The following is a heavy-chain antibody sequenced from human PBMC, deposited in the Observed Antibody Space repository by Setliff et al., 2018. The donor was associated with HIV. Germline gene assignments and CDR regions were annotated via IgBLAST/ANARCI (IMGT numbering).Heavy chain of an antibody. Sequence: SETLSLTCTVSGGSISSGSHFWGWIRQPAGKGLEWIGHISTSGTTKYNPSLKSRVTISVDTSKNQFSLKLSSVTAADTAVYYCARHQSGYNFSPFDNWGLGSLVTISS. V-gene: IGHV4-61*09. CDR1: GGSISSGSHF. CDR2: ISTSGTT. CDR3: ARHQSGYNFSPFDN. D-gene: IGHD5-12*01. J-gene: IGHJ4*02.